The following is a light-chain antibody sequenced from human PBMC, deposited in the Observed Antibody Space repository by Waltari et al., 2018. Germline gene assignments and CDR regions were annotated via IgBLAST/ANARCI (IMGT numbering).Light chain of an antibody. CDR3: QQRRDWPLT. V-gene: IGKV3-11*01. J-gene: IGKJ4*01. CDR1: QIVSRD. CDR2: DAS. Sequence: EIVLTQSPATLSLSPGERASLSCRASQIVSRDLAWYRQKPGQAPRLLIFDASIRATGTPARFSGSGSGTDFTLTISSLEPEDFAVYYCQQRRDWPLTFGGGTKVEIK.